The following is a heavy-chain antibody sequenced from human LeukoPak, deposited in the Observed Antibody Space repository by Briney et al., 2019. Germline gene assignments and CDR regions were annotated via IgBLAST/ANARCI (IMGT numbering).Heavy chain of an antibody. CDR3: ARQGSGIAAAGRDFDY. V-gene: IGHV4-39*01. D-gene: IGHD6-13*01. CDR1: GGSISSSSYY. Sequence: SETLSLTCTVSGGSISSSSYYWGWIRQPPGKGLEWIGSIYYSGSTYYNPSLKSRVTISVDTSKNQFSLKLSSVTAADTAVYYCARQGSGIAAAGRDFDYWGQGTLVTVSS. J-gene: IGHJ4*02. CDR2: IYYSGST.